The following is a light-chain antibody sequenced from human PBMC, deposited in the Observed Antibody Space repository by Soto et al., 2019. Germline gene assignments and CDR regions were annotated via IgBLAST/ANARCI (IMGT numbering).Light chain of an antibody. CDR3: QKYSSGPV. Sequence: DIQMTQSPTSLSASVGDRVTITCRASQGIRNYVAWYQQIPGRAPKLLIYTASTLQSGVPSRFSGSGSGTDFTLTINGLQPEDVATYSCQKYSSGPVFGPGTKVEI. J-gene: IGKJ3*01. V-gene: IGKV1-27*01. CDR1: QGIRNY. CDR2: TAS.